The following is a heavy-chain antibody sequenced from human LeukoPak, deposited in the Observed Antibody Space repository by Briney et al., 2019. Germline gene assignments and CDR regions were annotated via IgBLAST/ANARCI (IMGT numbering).Heavy chain of an antibody. J-gene: IGHJ6*03. CDR2: ISSSGST. V-gene: IGHV4-61*02. CDR1: GDSISSGDYY. CDR3: ARGGFLSEPVTYYYYYYMDV. Sequence: SETLSLTCTVSGDSISSGDYYWSWIRQPAGKGLEWIGRISSSGSTNYNPSLKSRVTISVDTSKNQFSLKLSSVTAADTAVYYCARGGFLSEPVTYYYYYYMDVWGKGTTVTVSS. D-gene: IGHD1-14*01.